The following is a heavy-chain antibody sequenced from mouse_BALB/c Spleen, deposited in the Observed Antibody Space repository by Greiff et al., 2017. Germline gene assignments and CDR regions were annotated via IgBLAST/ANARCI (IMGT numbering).Heavy chain of an antibody. CDR1: GFTFSNYW. CDR2: IRLKSNNYAT. CDR3: TRNWDGYAMDY. J-gene: IGHJ4*01. V-gene: IGHV6-6*02. Sequence: EVKVEESGGGLVQPGGSMKLSCVASGFTFSNYWMNWVRQSPEKGLEWVAEIRLKSNNYATHYAESVKGRFTISRDDSKSSVYLQMNNLRAEDTGIYYCTRNWDGYAMDYWGQGTSVTVSS. D-gene: IGHD4-1*01.